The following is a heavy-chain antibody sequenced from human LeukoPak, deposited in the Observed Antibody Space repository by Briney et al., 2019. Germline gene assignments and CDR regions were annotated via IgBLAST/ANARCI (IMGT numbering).Heavy chain of an antibody. J-gene: IGHJ4*02. Sequence: GGSLRLSCVDSGTTFSRYWMSWVRQAPGKGLEWVANIKQDGGEKYYVDSVKGRFTISRDNAKNSLCLQMNSLRAEDTAVYYCARDDYGGNSDYWGQGTLVTVSS. CDR3: ARDDYGGNSDY. CDR2: IKQDGGEK. CDR1: GTTFSRYW. V-gene: IGHV3-7*01. D-gene: IGHD4-23*01.